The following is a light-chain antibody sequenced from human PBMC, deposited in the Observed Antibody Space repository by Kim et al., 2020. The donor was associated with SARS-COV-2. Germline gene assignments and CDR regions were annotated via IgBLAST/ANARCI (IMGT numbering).Light chain of an antibody. CDR1: GIRSYS. J-gene: IGLJ3*02. CDR2: EKN. Sequence: AVGRTVRITCQGDGIRSYSATWFQQKPEQAPVLVMFEKNNRPSGIPDRFSGSSSGNTASLIITWAQAEDEADYYCNSRDSSGNRWVFGGGTQLTVL. CDR3: NSRDSSGNRWV. V-gene: IGLV3-19*01.